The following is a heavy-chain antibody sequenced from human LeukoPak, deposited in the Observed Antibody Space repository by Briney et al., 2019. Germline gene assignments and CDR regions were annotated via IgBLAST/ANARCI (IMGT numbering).Heavy chain of an antibody. J-gene: IGHJ3*02. D-gene: IGHD3-9*01. V-gene: IGHV4-59*01. CDR1: GGSISSYY. Sequence: PSETLSLTCTVSGGSISSYYWSWIRQPPGKGLEWIGYIYYSGSTNYNPSLKSRVTISVDTSKNQFSLKLSSVTAADTAVYYCARESQKYYDILTGYGGGAFDIWGQGTMVTVSS. CDR3: ARESQKYYDILTGYGGGAFDI. CDR2: IYYSGST.